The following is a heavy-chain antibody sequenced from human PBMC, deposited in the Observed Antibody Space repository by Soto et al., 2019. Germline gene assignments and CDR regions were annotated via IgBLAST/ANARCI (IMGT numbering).Heavy chain of an antibody. CDR3: ARLPRDCNKTSCYYADH. CDR1: GCDFNTNW. D-gene: IGHD3-3*01. Sequence: GESLKISCRGSGCDFNTNWFCWVRQLPGRGLEWVGIMYPGDSDTRYNPSLQGHVTLSVDVTVSTAFLQWRSLETSDTGMYFCARLPRDCNKTSCYYADHWGQGTQVTVSS. V-gene: IGHV5-51*01. CDR2: MYPGDSDT. J-gene: IGHJ4*02.